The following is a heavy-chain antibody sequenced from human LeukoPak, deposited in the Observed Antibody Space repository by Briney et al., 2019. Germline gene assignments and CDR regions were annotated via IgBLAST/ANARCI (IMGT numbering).Heavy chain of an antibody. CDR2: ISSSGSTI. V-gene: IGHV3-11*01. Sequence: PGGSLRLSCAASGFTFSDYYMSWIRQAPGKGLEWVSYISSSGSTIYYADSVKGRFTISRDNAKNSLYLQMNSLRAEDTAVYYCASLVGVSIYYYDSSGLYFDAFDIWGQGTMVTVSS. CDR3: ASLVGVSIYYYDSSGLYFDAFDI. J-gene: IGHJ3*02. D-gene: IGHD3-22*01. CDR1: GFTFSDYY.